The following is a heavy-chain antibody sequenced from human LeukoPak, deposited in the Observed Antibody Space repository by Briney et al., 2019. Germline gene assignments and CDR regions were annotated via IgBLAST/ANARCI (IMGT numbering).Heavy chain of an antibody. CDR3: ARGFRYCSGGSCYPGVNWFDP. CDR1: GGSISSGGYY. J-gene: IGHJ5*02. V-gene: IGHV4-31*03. CDR2: IYYSGST. Sequence: SETLSLTCTVSGGSISSGGYYWSWIRQHPGKGLEWIGYIYYSGSTYYNPSLKSRVTISVDRSKNQFSLKLSSVTAADTAVYYCARGFRYCSGGSCYPGVNWFDPWGQGTLVTVSS. D-gene: IGHD2-15*01.